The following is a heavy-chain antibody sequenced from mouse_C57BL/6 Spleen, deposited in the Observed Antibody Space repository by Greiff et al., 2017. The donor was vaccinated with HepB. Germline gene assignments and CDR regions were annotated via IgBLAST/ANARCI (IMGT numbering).Heavy chain of an antibody. D-gene: IGHD1-1*01. Sequence: QVQLQQPGTELVKPGASVKLSCKASGYTFTSYWMHWVKQRPGQGLEWIGNINPSNGGTNYNEKFKSKATLTVDKSSSTAYMQLSSLTYEDSAVYYGARNGYYGSSHFDDWGQGTTLTVSS. V-gene: IGHV1-53*01. CDR3: ARNGYYGSSHFDD. CDR2: INPSNGGT. J-gene: IGHJ2*01. CDR1: GYTFTSYW.